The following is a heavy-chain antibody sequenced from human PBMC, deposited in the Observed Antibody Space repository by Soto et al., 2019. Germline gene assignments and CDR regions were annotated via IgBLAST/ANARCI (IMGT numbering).Heavy chain of an antibody. D-gene: IGHD3-9*01. Sequence: EVQLVESGGGLIQPGRSLRLSCAASGFTFDDYAMHWVRQVPGKGLEWVSGISWSSGSIGYADSVKGRLTISRDNAKNSLYLQMNNLRLEDTALYYCAKDRRDIVTNGFDYWGQGTLVTVST. V-gene: IGHV3-9*01. CDR3: AKDRRDIVTNGFDY. CDR1: GFTFDDYA. CDR2: ISWSSGSI. J-gene: IGHJ4*02.